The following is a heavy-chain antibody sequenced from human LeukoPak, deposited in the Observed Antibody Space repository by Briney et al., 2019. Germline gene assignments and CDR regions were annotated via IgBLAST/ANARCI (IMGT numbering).Heavy chain of an antibody. J-gene: IGHJ4*02. Sequence: GGSLRLSCAASGFTFSSYGMHWVRQAPGKGLEWVAFIRYDGSNKYYADSVKGRFTISRDNSKNTLYLKMNSLRAEDTAVYYCAKSQTYYYGSGSYYTVTREYYFDYWGQGTLVTVSS. V-gene: IGHV3-30*02. D-gene: IGHD3-10*01. CDR2: IRYDGSNK. CDR3: AKSQTYYYGSGSYYTVTREYYFDY. CDR1: GFTFSSYG.